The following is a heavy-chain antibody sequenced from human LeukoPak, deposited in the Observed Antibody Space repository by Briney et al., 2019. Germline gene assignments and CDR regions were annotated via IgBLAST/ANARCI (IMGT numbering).Heavy chain of an antibody. V-gene: IGHV1-18*01. CDR3: ARDAPYDFWSGYYYYFDY. D-gene: IGHD3-3*01. Sequence: GASVKVSCKASGYTFTSYGISWVRQAPGQGLEWMGWISAYNGNTNYAHNLQGRVTMTTDTSTSTAYMELRSLRSDDTAVYYCARDAPYDFWSGYYYYFDYWGQGTLVTVSS. CDR1: GYTFTSYG. CDR2: ISAYNGNT. J-gene: IGHJ4*02.